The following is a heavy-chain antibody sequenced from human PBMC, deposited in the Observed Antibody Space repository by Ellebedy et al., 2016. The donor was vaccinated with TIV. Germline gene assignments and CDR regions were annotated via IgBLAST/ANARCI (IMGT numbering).Heavy chain of an antibody. V-gene: IGHV3-64D*06. CDR3: VKDLSNTGSYIRPFDY. J-gene: IGHJ4*02. D-gene: IGHD2-2*02. CDR2: INADGDT. Sequence: PGGSLRLSCSASGFTFSSFALHWVLQAPGKGLKHVSAINADGDTYFADSVKGRFTISRDNSKNTLYLQMSSLTTEDTAVYYCVKDLSNTGSYIRPFDYWGQGTLVTVSS. CDR1: GFTFSSFA.